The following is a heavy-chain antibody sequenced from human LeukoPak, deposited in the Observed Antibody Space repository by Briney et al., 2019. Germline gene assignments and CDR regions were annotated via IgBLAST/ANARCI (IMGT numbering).Heavy chain of an antibody. CDR2: IIPILGIA. D-gene: IGHD6-13*01. CDR1: GGTSSSYA. J-gene: IGHJ4*02. CDR3: AREYSSSWYPNRYFDY. V-gene: IGHV1-69*04. Sequence: ASVKVSCKASGGTSSSYAISWVRQAPGQGLEWMGRIIPILGIANYAQKFQGRVTITTDKSTSTAYMELSSLRSEDTAVYYCAREYSSSWYPNRYFDYWGQGTLVTVSS.